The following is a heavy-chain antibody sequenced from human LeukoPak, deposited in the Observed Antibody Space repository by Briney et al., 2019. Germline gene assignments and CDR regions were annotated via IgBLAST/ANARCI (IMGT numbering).Heavy chain of an antibody. V-gene: IGHV4-39*01. CDR1: GGSISSSSYY. CDR2: IYYSGST. Sequence: PSETLSLTCTVSGGSISSSSYYWGWIRQPPGKGLEWIGSIYYSGSTYYNPSLKSRVTISVDTSKNQFSLKLSSVTAADTAVYYCARGSTSPYGYVFDYWGQGTLVTVSS. J-gene: IGHJ4*02. D-gene: IGHD5-18*01. CDR3: ARGSTSPYGYVFDY.